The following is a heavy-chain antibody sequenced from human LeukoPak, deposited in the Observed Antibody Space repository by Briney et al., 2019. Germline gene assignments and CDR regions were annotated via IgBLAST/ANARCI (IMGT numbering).Heavy chain of an antibody. Sequence: ASVKVSCKASGGTFSSYAISWVRQAPGQGLEWMGGIIPIFGTANYAQKFQGRVTITADESTSTAYMELSGLRSEDTAVYYCASGYCSSTSCYEDYYYGMDVWGQGTTVTVSS. CDR2: IIPIFGTA. J-gene: IGHJ6*02. D-gene: IGHD2-2*03. V-gene: IGHV1-69*13. CDR1: GGTFSSYA. CDR3: ASGYCSSTSCYEDYYYGMDV.